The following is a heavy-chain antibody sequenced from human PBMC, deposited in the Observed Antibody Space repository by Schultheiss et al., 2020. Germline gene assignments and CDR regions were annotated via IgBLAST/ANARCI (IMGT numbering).Heavy chain of an antibody. CDR1: GFTVSSNY. CDR3: ARRGQLEDADYYYYYMDV. J-gene: IGHJ6*03. V-gene: IGHV3-53*04. Sequence: GGSLRLSCAASGFTVSSNYMSWVRQAPGKGLEWVSVIYSGGSTYYADSVKGRFTISRHNSKNTLFLQMNRLRAEDTAVYYCARRGQLEDADYYYYYMDVWGKGTTVTVSS. D-gene: IGHD6-6*01. CDR2: IYSGGST.